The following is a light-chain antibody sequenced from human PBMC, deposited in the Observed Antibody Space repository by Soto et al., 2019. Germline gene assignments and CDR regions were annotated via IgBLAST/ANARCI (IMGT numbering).Light chain of an antibody. CDR2: EAI. J-gene: IGLJ1*01. Sequence: QSALTQPASVSGSPGQSITISCSGTSSNIGGYKVVSWYQQHPGKAPKVIIFEAINRPSGISNRFSGSNSGNTASLTISGLQADDEADYYCCSYVGATTYVFGSGTKLTVL. V-gene: IGLV2-23*01. CDR1: SSNIGGYKV. CDR3: CSYVGATTYV.